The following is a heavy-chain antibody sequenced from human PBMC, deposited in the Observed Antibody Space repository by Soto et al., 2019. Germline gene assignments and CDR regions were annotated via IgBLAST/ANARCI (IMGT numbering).Heavy chain of an antibody. Sequence: EVQLVESGGGLVQPGGSLRLSCAASGFTLSDHYIDWVRQAPGRGLEWVGRSRDKPSGYTTQYAASVRGRFTTSSEDSNNSEYLQMNSLRSEDTAVDYCVRARYFTGSSGYTRCFDFWGQGTLVTVSS. D-gene: IGHD3-22*01. CDR2: SRDKPSGYTT. J-gene: IGHJ4*02. V-gene: IGHV3-72*01. CDR3: VRARYFTGSSGYTRCFDF. CDR1: GFTLSDHY.